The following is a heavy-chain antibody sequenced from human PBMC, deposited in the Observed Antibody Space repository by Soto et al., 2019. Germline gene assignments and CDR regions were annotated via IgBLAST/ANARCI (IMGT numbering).Heavy chain of an antibody. Sequence: PGGSLRLSCAASGFTFSSYWMSWVRQAPGKGLEWVANIKQDGSEKYFVDSVKGRFTISRDNAKNSLYLQMNSLIAEDTAVYYCAGSTYYDFWSGYSYGMDVWGQGTTVTVSS. CDR1: GFTFSSYW. D-gene: IGHD3-3*01. J-gene: IGHJ6*02. CDR2: IKQDGSEK. V-gene: IGHV3-7*05. CDR3: AGSTYYDFWSGYSYGMDV.